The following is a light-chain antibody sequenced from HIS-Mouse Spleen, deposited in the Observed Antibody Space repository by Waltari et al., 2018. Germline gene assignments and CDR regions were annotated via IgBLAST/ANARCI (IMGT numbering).Light chain of an antibody. Sequence: QLVLTQSPSAPASLGASVKLTCTLSSGHSRYALAWHQQQPEKGPRYLMKLNSDGSHSKGDGIPDRFSGSSSGAERYLTISSLQSEDEADYYCQTWGTGIVVFGGGTKLTVL. J-gene: IGLJ2*01. V-gene: IGLV4-69*01. CDR2: LNSDGSH. CDR1: SGHSRYA. CDR3: QTWGTGIVV.